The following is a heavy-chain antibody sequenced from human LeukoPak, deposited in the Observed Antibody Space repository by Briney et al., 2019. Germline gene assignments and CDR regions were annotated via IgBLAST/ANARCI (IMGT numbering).Heavy chain of an antibody. CDR2: ILPHSGDT. J-gene: IGHJ4*02. V-gene: IGHV1-2*02. CDR1: GNTFTSHY. D-gene: IGHD4-17*01. Sequence: ASVKVSCKASGNTFTSHYMHWVRQAPGQGLEWMGWILPHSGDTNYAQKFQGRVTMTRDTSISTVYMELIRLTSDDTATYYCARGNNYGPDSWGQGALVTVSS. CDR3: ARGNNYGPDS.